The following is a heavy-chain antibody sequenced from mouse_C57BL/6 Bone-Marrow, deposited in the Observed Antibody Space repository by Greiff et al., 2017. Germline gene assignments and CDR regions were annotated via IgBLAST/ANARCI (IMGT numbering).Heavy chain of an antibody. J-gene: IGHJ2*01. V-gene: IGHV5-12*01. CDR3: ARFVGGDYFDY. Sequence: EVKLMESGGGLVQPGGSLKLSCAASGFTFSDYYMYWVRQTPEKRLEWVAYISNGGGSTYYPDTVKGRFTIYRDNAKNTLYLQMSRLKSEDTAMYYCARFVGGDYFDYCGQGTTLTVSS. CDR1: GFTFSDYY. CDR2: ISNGGGST.